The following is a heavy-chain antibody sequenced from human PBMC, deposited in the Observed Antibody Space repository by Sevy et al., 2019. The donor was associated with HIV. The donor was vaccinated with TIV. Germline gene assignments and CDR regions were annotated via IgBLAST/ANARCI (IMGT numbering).Heavy chain of an antibody. V-gene: IGHV3-7*01. CDR1: GFSFSAYW. D-gene: IGHD3-16*01. Sequence: GGSLRLSCAASGFSFSAYWMNWVRQAPGKGLEWVAKIKPDGSDKHYVDSAEGRFTISRDNAKNSLYLQMNSLRVEDTAMSYCAQETFARFGSWGQGTLVTVSS. CDR3: AQETFARFGS. CDR2: IKPDGSDK. J-gene: IGHJ4*02.